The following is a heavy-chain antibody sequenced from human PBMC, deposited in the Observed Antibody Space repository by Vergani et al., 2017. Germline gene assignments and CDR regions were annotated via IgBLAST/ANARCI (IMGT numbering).Heavy chain of an antibody. CDR2: MWYDGSNK. V-gene: IGHV3-33*01. CDR3: ARVAGYCSSTSCPPTLRHYYYYIDV. D-gene: IGHD2-2*01. J-gene: IGHJ6*03. CDR1: GFTFSSYG. Sequence: QVQLVESGGGVVQPGRSLRLSCAASGFTFSSYGLHWVRQAPGKGFEWVAVMWYDGSNKYYADSVKGRFTISRDSSKNTLYLQMNGLRAEDTAVYYCARVAGYCSSTSCPPTLRHYYYYIDVWGKGTTVTVSS.